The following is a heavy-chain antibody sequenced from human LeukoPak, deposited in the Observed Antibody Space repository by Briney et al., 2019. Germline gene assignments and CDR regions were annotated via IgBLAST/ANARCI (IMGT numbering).Heavy chain of an antibody. CDR1: VGTFSIYD. D-gene: IGHD6-13*01. J-gene: IGHJ3*02. V-gene: IGHV1-69*06. CDR2: IMPMFGKT. Sequence: ASGKVSRKASVGTFSIYDISWVRQATGQGREWRGGIMPMFGKTNNAQKFQGRVTTTADKATSTAYMELSSLRSEDTALYYCARGIAAADDAFDIWGQGTMVTVSS. CDR3: ARGIAAADDAFDI.